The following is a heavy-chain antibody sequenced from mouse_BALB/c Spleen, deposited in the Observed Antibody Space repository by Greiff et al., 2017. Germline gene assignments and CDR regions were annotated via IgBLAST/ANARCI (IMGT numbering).Heavy chain of an antibody. CDR3: NVGGGGAMDY. V-gene: IGHV14-4*02. J-gene: IGHJ4*01. Sequence: VQLQQSGAELVRPGASVKLSCTASGFNIKDYYMHWVKQRPEQGLEWIGWIDPENGDTEYAPKFQGKATMTADTSSNTAYLQLSSLTAEDSAVYYCNVGGGGAMDYWGQGTSVTVSS. CDR1: GFNIKDYY. D-gene: IGHD3-3*01. CDR2: IDPENGDT.